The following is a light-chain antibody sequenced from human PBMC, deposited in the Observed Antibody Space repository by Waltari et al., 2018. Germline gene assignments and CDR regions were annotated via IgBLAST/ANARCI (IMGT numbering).Light chain of an antibody. V-gene: IGKV4-1*01. Sequence: DIVMTQSPDSLAVSLGERATINCKSSQSVLYSSNNKNYLAWYQQKPGQPPKLLIYWASTRESGVTDRFSGSGSGTDFTLTISSLQAEDVAVYYCQQYYSTPFFGPGTKVDIK. CDR2: WAS. J-gene: IGKJ3*01. CDR1: QSVLYSSNNKNY. CDR3: QQYYSTPF.